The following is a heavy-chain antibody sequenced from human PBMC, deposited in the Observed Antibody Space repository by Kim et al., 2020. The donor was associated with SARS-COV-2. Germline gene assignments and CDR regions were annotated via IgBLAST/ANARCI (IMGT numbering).Heavy chain of an antibody. V-gene: IGHV5-51*01. D-gene: IGHD3-10*01. CDR3: ARIRTMAFCMDV. J-gene: IGHJ6*02. Sequence: RYSPSFQGQVTISADKSISTAYLQWSSLKASDTAMYYCARIRTMAFCMDVWGQGTTVTVSS.